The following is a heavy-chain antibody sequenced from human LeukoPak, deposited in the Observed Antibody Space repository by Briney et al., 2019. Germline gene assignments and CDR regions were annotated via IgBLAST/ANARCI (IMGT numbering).Heavy chain of an antibody. Sequence: ASVKVSCKVSGYTLSELSMNWVRQAPGKGLEWMGGFDPEDGETIYAQKFQGRVTMTEDTSTDTAYMELSSLGSEDTAVYYCATSPPPRWTTISSHHNGMDAWGQGTTVTVSS. D-gene: IGHD5-24*01. J-gene: IGHJ6*02. V-gene: IGHV1-24*01. CDR2: FDPEDGET. CDR1: GYTLSELS. CDR3: ATSPPPRWTTISSHHNGMDA.